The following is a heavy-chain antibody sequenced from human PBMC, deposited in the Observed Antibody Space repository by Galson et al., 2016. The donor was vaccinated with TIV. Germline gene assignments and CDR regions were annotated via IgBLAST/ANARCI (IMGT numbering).Heavy chain of an antibody. J-gene: IGHJ6*03. V-gene: IGHV1-69*13. CDR1: GVTFSSYA. Sequence: SVKVSCKASGVTFSSYAISWVRQAPGQGLEWMGGLLPMFGITNYAQRFQGRVTITADGSTSTASMELSSLRSEEPAVYYCARSNSYNFYYMAVWGQGTAVTVSS. CDR2: LLPMFGIT. D-gene: IGHD2/OR15-2a*01. CDR3: ARSNSYNFYYMAV.